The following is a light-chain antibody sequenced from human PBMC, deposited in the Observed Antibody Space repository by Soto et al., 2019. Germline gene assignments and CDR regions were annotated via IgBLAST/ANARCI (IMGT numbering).Light chain of an antibody. Sequence: DIVMTQSPDSLAVSLGERATINCKSSQTVLHGSNYLAWYQQKPRQPTKLLIYWASTRESGVPDRFSGSGSATDFTLTISSLQAEDVAVYYCHQYYTTPVTFGQGTKVDIK. CDR3: HQYYTTPVT. V-gene: IGKV4-1*01. J-gene: IGKJ1*01. CDR1: QTVLHGSNY. CDR2: WAS.